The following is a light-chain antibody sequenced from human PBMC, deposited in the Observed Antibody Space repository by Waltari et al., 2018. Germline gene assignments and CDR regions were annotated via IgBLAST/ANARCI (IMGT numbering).Light chain of an antibody. CDR1: QSITND. J-gene: IGKJ2*01. Sequence: EIVMTQSPVTLSVSPGERATLSCRASQSITNDLAWYQQRPGQAPRLLSYSASTRATGIPARFSGSGSGTEFTLTISSLQSEDFTVYHFQQYNNWPRTFGPGTKLEIK. CDR2: SAS. CDR3: QQYNNWPRT. V-gene: IGKV3-15*01.